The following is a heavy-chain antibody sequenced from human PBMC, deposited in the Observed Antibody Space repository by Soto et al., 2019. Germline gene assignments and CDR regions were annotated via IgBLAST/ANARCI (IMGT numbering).Heavy chain of an antibody. CDR2: VYYTGST. Sequence: PETLSLTCIVSGGSISGSYWSWIRQSPGKGLEWLGYVYYTGSTNYSPSLRSRVSISVDTSKNEFSLRLSSVTAADTAVYFCARSVAVPGAHIDYWGQGTQVTVSS. CDR1: GGSISGSY. V-gene: IGHV4-59*01. CDR3: ARSVAVPGAHIDY. J-gene: IGHJ4*02. D-gene: IGHD6-19*01.